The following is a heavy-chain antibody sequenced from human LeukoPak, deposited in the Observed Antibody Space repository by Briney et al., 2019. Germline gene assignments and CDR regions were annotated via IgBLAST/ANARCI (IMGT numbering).Heavy chain of an antibody. V-gene: IGHV1-46*01. CDR3: ARGSSYYDSVGFAVY. D-gene: IGHD3-22*01. J-gene: IGHJ4*02. Sequence: ASVKVSCKASGYTFTNYYMHWVRQAPGQGLECRGKINPSGGSTNYALKSQGRVTMTRDTSTSTVYMELSSLRSDDTAVYYCARGSSYYDSVGFAVYWGQGTLVTVSS. CDR2: INPSGGST. CDR1: GYTFTNYY.